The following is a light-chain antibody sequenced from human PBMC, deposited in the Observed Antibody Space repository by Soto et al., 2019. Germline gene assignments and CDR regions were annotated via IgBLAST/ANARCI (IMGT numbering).Light chain of an antibody. CDR2: DVN. CDR1: TTYIDNYDS. J-gene: IGLJ1*01. CDR3: SLYSSNGSLS. Sequence: QSALTQPPSVSGSPGQSVTISCTATTTYIDNYDSVSWYQQAPGTAPKLIIYDVNNRPSGAPDRFSGSTSGNTASLTISGLQAEDETDYFCSLYSSNGSLSFGPGTKVT. V-gene: IGLV2-18*01.